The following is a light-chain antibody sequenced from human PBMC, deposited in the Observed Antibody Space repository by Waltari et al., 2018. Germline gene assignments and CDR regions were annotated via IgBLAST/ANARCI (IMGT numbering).Light chain of an antibody. V-gene: IGLV2-14*01. J-gene: IGLJ3*02. CDR1: SSDVGGSNY. CDR3: SSYTSGSTFELV. Sequence: QSALTQPASVSGSPGQSITISCTGTSSDVGGSNYVSWYQQHPGKAPKLMIYDVSNRPSGVSNRFSGSKSGNTASLTISGLQAEDEADYYCSSYTSGSTFELVFGGGTKLTVL. CDR2: DVS.